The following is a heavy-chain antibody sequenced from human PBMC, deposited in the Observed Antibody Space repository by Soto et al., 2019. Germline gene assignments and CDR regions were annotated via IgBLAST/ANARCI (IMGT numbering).Heavy chain of an antibody. CDR2: IYYSGST. CDR3: ARSIRNLYSPRPPYGMDV. CDR1: GGSISSSSYY. J-gene: IGHJ6*02. V-gene: IGHV4-39*01. D-gene: IGHD6-13*01. Sequence: QLQLQESGPGLVKPSETLSLTCTVSGGSISSSSYYWGWIRQPPGKGLEWIGSIYYSGSTYYNPSLKSRVTISVDTSKNQFSLKLSSVTAADTAVYYCARSIRNLYSPRPPYGMDVWGQGTTATVSS.